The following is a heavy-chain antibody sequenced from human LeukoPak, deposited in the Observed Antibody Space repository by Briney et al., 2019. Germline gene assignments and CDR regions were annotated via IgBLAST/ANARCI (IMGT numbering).Heavy chain of an antibody. V-gene: IGHV3-66*01. CDR3: AREGYDETDAFDI. CDR1: GFTVSSNY. D-gene: IGHD3-22*01. Sequence: GGSLRLSCAASGFTVSSNYMSWVRQAPGKGLEWVSVIYSGGSTYYADSVRGRFTISRDNSKNTLYLQMNSLRAEDTAVYYCAREGYDETDAFDIWGQGTMVTVSS. J-gene: IGHJ3*02. CDR2: IYSGGST.